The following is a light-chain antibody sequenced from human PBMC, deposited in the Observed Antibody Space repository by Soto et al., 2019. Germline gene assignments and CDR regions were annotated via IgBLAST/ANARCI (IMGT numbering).Light chain of an antibody. CDR3: CSYAGSSTYVV. V-gene: IGLV2-23*01. Sequence: QSVLAQPASVSGSPGQSITISCTGTSSDVGSYNLVSWYQQHPGKAHKLMIYEGSKRPSGVSNRFSGSKSGNTASLTISGLQAEDEVDYYCCSYAGSSTYVVFGGGTKVTV. J-gene: IGLJ2*01. CDR2: EGS. CDR1: SSDVGSYNL.